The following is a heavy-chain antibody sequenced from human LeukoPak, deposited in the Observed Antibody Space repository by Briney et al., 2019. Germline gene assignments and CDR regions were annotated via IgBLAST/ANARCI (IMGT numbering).Heavy chain of an antibody. CDR1: GGSLGSSTNY. CDR3: VRDGYSSSWYWFDP. CDR2: MYYGGTT. D-gene: IGHD6-13*01. J-gene: IGHJ5*02. V-gene: IGHV4-39*02. Sequence: SETLSLTCTVSGGSLGSSTNYGGWVRQTPGKGMEWIGSMYYGGTTYYNPSLKSRVTLSVDTSKNQISLRLNSVTAADTAVYYCVRDGYSSSWYWFDPWGQGTLVTVSS.